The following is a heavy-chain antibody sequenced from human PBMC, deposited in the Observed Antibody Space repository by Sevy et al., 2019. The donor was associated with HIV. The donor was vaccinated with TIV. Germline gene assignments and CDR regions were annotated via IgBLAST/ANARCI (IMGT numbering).Heavy chain of an antibody. CDR3: VRWDYSTSGNWFDP. V-gene: IGHV3-21*01. D-gene: IGHD6-13*01. J-gene: IGHJ5*02. CDR2: ISSSGHYI. Sequence: GGSLRLSCGASGFTFSRYSMNWVRQAPGKGLEWVSYISSSGHYIQYADSVRGRFTISRDNARDSLDLQMNSLRAEDTAVYFCVRWDYSTSGNWFDPWGQGRLVTVSS. CDR1: GFTFSRYS.